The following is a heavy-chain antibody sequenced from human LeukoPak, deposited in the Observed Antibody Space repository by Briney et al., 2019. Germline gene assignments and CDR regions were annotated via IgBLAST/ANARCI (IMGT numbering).Heavy chain of an antibody. CDR2: INHSGST. V-gene: IGHV4-34*01. Sequence: SETLSLTCAVYGGSFSGYYWSWIRQPPGKGLEWIGEINHSGSTNYNPSLKSRVTISVDTSKNQFSLKLSSVTAADTAVYYCARDGGHYGSGSYCRYWGQGTLVTVSS. CDR1: GGSFSGYY. CDR3: ARDGGHYGSGSYCRY. J-gene: IGHJ4*02. D-gene: IGHD3-10*01.